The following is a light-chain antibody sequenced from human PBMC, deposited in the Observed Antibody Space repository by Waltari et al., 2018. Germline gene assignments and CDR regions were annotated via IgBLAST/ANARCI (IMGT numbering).Light chain of an antibody. CDR1: SSDISGYYR. CDR3: SSYRSNTVV. Sequence: QSALTQPPSVSGSPGQSVTISCTGTSSDISGYYRVSWYQQPPGTAPKLMIYAVTNRPSGVPDRFSGSKSGNTASLTISGLQAEDEADYYCSSYRSNTVVFDGGTKLTVL. CDR2: AVT. V-gene: IGLV2-18*02. J-gene: IGLJ3*02.